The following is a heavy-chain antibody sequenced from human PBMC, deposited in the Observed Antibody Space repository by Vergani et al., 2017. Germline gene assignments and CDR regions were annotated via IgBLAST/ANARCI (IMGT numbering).Heavy chain of an antibody. J-gene: IGHJ5*02. V-gene: IGHV4-39*01. Sequence: QLQLQESGPGLVKPSETLSLTCTVSGGSISSSSYYWGWIRQPPGKGLEWIGSIYYSGSTYYNPSLKSRVTISVDTSKNQFSLKLRSVTAADTAVYYCAKGGHGGSGWYAPFGPWGQGTLVTVSS. CDR1: GGSISSSSYY. D-gene: IGHD6-19*01. CDR2: IYYSGST. CDR3: AKGGHGGSGWYAPFGP.